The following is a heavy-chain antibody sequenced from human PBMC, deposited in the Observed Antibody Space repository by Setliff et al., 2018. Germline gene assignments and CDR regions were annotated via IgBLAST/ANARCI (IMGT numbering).Heavy chain of an antibody. CDR1: GASIMNYY. CDR2: MSTTGTT. CDR3: VRVVRAYDYSWGCDAFSV. J-gene: IGHJ3*01. D-gene: IGHD3-16*01. Sequence: SETLSLTCTISGASIMNYYWSWIRQPAGRGLEWIGRMSTTGTTTGTSSYNPSLQGRVAMSVDMSKNLFFLKISTLTTMYTAVYYCVRVVRAYDYSWGCDAFSVGGEWREFTVS. V-gene: IGHV4-4*07.